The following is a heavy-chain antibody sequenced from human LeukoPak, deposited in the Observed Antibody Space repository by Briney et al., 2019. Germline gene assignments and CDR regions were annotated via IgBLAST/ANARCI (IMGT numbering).Heavy chain of an antibody. CDR2: IIPIFGTA. V-gene: IGHV1-69*05. CDR1: GGTFSSYA. J-gene: IGHJ5*02. Sequence: ASVKVSCKASGGTFSSYAISWVRQAPGQGLEWMGGIIPIFGTANYAQKFQGRVTITTDESTGTAYMELSSLRSEDTAVYYCARNPYDFWSGYYTGHNWFDPWGQGTLVTVSS. D-gene: IGHD3-3*01. CDR3: ARNPYDFWSGYYTGHNWFDP.